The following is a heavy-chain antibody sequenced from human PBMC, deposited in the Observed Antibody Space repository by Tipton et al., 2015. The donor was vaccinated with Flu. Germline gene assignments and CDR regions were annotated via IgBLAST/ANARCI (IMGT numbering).Heavy chain of an antibody. CDR3: ARGLAYCGGDCYWGDY. Sequence: QLVQSGAEVKKPGASVKVSCKASGYTFTGYYMHWVRQAPGQGLEWKGRINPNSGGTNYAQKFQGRVTMTRDTSISTAYMELSRLRSDDTAVYYCARGLAYCGGDCYWGDYWGQGTLVTVSS. CDR1: GYTFTGYY. CDR2: INPNSGGT. J-gene: IGHJ4*02. D-gene: IGHD2-21*01. V-gene: IGHV1-2*06.